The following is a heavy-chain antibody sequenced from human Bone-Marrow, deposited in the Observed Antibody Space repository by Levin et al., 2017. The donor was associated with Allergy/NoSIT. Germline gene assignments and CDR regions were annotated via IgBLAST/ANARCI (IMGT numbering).Heavy chain of an antibody. CDR2: IKQDGTEK. V-gene: IGHV3-7*01. D-gene: IGHD1-7*01. CDR1: GFTFTRYW. CDR3: ARDGGAWDSGTTVWDY. J-gene: IGHJ4*02. Sequence: GGSLRLSCAASGFTFTRYWMSWVRQAPGRGPEWLANIKQDGTEKYNVDSVKGRFSIFRDNAKNSVYLQITGLRVEDTAVYYCARDGGAWDSGTTVWDYWGLGTPVTVSS.